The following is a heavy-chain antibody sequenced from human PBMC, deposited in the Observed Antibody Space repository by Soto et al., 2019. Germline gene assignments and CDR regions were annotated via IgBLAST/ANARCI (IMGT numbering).Heavy chain of an antibody. D-gene: IGHD5-18*01. CDR1: GFTFTNYA. J-gene: IGHJ4*01. V-gene: IGHV3-23*01. CDR3: AKDLYTYGLGKHFDY. Sequence: GGSLRLSCAVSGFTFTNYAMTWVRQAPGKGLEWVSGIDAGAGTTYYPDSVKGRFTISRDNSNNMVYLQMNSLRAEYMAIYYCAKDLYTYGLGKHFDYWGHGTLVTVSS. CDR2: IDAGAGTT.